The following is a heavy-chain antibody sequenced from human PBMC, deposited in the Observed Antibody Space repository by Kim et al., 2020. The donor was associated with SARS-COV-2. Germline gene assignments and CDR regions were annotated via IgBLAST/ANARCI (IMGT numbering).Heavy chain of an antibody. Sequence: GGSLRLSCAASGFTFSSYSMNWVRQAPGKGLEWVSYISSSSSTIYYADSVKGRFTISRDNAKNSLYLQMNSLRDEDTAVYYCARVSAAVAGRSGFDYWGQGTLVTVSS. D-gene: IGHD6-19*01. CDR2: ISSSSSTI. J-gene: IGHJ4*02. V-gene: IGHV3-48*02. CDR3: ARVSAAVAGRSGFDY. CDR1: GFTFSSYS.